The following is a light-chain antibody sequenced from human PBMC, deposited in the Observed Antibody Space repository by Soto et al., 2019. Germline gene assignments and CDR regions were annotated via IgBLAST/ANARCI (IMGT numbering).Light chain of an antibody. CDR2: EVS. V-gene: IGLV2-14*01. Sequence: QSVLTQPASVSGSPGQSITISCTGTSSDIGGYKYVSWYQQHPGKAPKLMIYEVSNRPSGVSHRFSGSKSGNTASLTISGLQAEDEADYYCSSYRSSSTVFGTGTKLTVL. J-gene: IGLJ1*01. CDR1: SSDIGGYKY. CDR3: SSYRSSSTV.